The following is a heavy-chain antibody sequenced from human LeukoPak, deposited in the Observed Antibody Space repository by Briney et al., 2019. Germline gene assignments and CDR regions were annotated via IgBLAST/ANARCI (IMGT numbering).Heavy chain of an antibody. Sequence: HPGRSLRLSCAASGFTFDDYVMHWVRQAPGKGLEWVSGISWNSGSIGYADSVKGRFTISRDNAKNSLYLQMNSLRVEDTAVYYCAKSGTYSSSWYFDYWGQGTLVTVSS. J-gene: IGHJ4*02. D-gene: IGHD6-13*01. V-gene: IGHV3-9*01. CDR3: AKSGTYSSSWYFDY. CDR2: ISWNSGSI. CDR1: GFTFDDYV.